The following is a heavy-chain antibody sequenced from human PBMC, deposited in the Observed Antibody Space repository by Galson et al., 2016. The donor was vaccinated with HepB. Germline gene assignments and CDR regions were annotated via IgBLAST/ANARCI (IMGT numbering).Heavy chain of an antibody. D-gene: IGHD3-16*01. CDR1: GFIFSNFG. Sequence: SLRLSCAASGFIFSNFGFHWVRQAPGKGLEWVAVMLSDADNKYYAESVKGRSTISRDNSKNTLYLQMNSLRAEDTAVYYCARDLFLGGPVRDPWGQGTLIIVSS. CDR3: ARDLFLGGPVRDP. CDR2: MLSDADNK. V-gene: IGHV3-33*01. J-gene: IGHJ5*02.